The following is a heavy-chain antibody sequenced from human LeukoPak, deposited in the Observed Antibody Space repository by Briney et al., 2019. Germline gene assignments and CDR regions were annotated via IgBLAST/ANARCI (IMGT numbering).Heavy chain of an antibody. Sequence: GASVKVSCKASGGTFISYAISWVRQAPGQGLEWMGGIIPIFGTANYAQKFQGRVTITADESTSTAYMELSSLRSEDTAVYYCARVTLPLNWFDPWGQGTLVTVSS. V-gene: IGHV1-69*13. CDR2: IIPIFGTA. J-gene: IGHJ5*02. CDR1: GGTFISYA. CDR3: ARVTLPLNWFDP. D-gene: IGHD4-23*01.